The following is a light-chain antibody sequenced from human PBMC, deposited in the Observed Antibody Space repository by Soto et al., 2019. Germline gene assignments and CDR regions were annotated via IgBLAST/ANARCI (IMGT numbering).Light chain of an antibody. Sequence: QSVLTQSPSASGTPGQSVTISCSGSSSNLGSNSVSWYQQVPGTAPKPLFYITIHQSSGVPDRFSGSKSGTSASLAISGLQSEDEAEYFCAAWDDSLSAVVFGGGTKVTVL. V-gene: IGLV1-44*01. CDR3: AAWDDSLSAVV. CDR1: SSNLGSNS. J-gene: IGLJ2*01. CDR2: ITI.